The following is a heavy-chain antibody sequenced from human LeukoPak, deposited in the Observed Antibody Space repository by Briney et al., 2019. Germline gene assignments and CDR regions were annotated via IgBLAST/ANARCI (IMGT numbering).Heavy chain of an antibody. J-gene: IGHJ4*02. Sequence: GGSLRLSCAASGFTFNDYAMTWVRQAPGKGLEWVSTITGSGDTTYYADSVKGRFTISRDNSKNTVFLQMSSLRAGDTAIYYCAKPELAVAGNFFDYWGQGTLVTVSS. CDR3: AKPELAVAGNFFDY. D-gene: IGHD6-19*01. V-gene: IGHV3-23*01. CDR2: ITGSGDTT. CDR1: GFTFNDYA.